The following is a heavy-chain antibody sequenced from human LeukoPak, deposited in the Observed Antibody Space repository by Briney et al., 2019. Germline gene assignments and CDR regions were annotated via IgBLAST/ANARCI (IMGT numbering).Heavy chain of an antibody. V-gene: IGHV3-23*01. CDR3: AKDLYGRRVGATVDY. D-gene: IGHD1-26*01. J-gene: IGHJ4*02. Sequence: GGSLRLSCAASGFSFSSYAMSWVRQAPGKGLEWVSAISGSGGSTYYADSVKGRFTISRDNSKNTLYLQMNSLRAEDTAVYYCAKDLYGRRVGATVDYWGQGTLVTVSS. CDR1: GFSFSSYA. CDR2: ISGSGGST.